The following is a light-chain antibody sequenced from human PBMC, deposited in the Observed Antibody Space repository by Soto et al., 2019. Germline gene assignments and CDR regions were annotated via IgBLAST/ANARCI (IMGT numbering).Light chain of an antibody. V-gene: IGKV3-11*01. Sequence: EVVLTQSPDTLSLPPGERATLSSRARQSITSYLARYQQQPDQAPRLLIYDASSRATGIPARFSCSGSGTDFTLTISSLEPEDFAVYYCQQLTDWPPQWTFGQGTRVDNK. CDR3: QQLTDWPPQWT. J-gene: IGKJ1*01. CDR1: QSITSY. CDR2: DAS.